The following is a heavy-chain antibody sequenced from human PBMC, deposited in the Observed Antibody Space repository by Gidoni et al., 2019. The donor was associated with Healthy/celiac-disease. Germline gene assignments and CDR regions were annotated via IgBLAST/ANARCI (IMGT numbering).Heavy chain of an antibody. J-gene: IGHJ6*02. V-gene: IGHV3-20*04. CDR3: ARADIVVVPAARGSGYYYGMDV. D-gene: IGHD2-2*01. Sequence: EVQLVESGGGVVRPGGSLRLSCAASGFTFDDYGMSWFRQAPGKGLEWVSGINWNGGSTGYADSVKGRFTISRDNAKNSLYLQMNSLRAEDTALYYCARADIVVVPAARGSGYYYGMDVWGQGTTVTVSS. CDR1: GFTFDDYG. CDR2: INWNGGST.